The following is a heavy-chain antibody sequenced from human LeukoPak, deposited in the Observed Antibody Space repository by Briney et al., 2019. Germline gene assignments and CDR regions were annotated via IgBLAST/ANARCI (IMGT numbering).Heavy chain of an antibody. CDR2: ISGSGGST. J-gene: IGHJ4*02. Sequence: PGGSLRLSCAASGFTFSSYAMSWVRQAPGKGLEWVSAISGSGGSTYYADSVKGRFTISRDNSKNTLYLQMNSLRAEDTAVYYRAKGSLGYCSGGSCYWGQGTLVTVSS. D-gene: IGHD2-15*01. CDR1: GFTFSSYA. V-gene: IGHV3-23*01. CDR3: AKGSLGYCSGGSCY.